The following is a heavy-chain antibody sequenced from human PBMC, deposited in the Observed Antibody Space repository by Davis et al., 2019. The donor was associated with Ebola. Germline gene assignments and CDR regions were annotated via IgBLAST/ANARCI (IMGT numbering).Heavy chain of an antibody. J-gene: IGHJ4*02. D-gene: IGHD4-17*01. Sequence: MPSETLSLTCTVSGGSISSSSYYWGWIRQPPGKGLEWIGSIYYSGSTYYNPSLKSRVTISVDTSKNQFSLKLSSVTAADTAVYYCARSRTVTQFDYWGQGTLVTVSS. V-gene: IGHV4-39*01. CDR2: IYYSGST. CDR1: GGSISSSSYY. CDR3: ARSRTVTQFDY.